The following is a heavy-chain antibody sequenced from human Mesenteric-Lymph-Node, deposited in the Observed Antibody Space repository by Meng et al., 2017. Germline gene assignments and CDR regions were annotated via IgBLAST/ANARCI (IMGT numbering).Heavy chain of an antibody. CDR2: IYYSGST. CDR1: GGSISSYY. Sequence: GSLRLSCTVSGGSISSYYWSWIRQPPGKGLEWIGYIYYSGSTNYNPSLKSRVTISVDTSKNQFSLKLSSVTAADTAIYYCARSINCSGGTCSQYYFDYWGQGTLVTVSS. D-gene: IGHD2-15*01. V-gene: IGHV4-59*08. J-gene: IGHJ4*02. CDR3: ARSINCSGGTCSQYYFDY.